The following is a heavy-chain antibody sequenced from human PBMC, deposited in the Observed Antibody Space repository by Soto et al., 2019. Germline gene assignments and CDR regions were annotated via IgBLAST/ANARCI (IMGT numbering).Heavy chain of an antibody. CDR2: ISAYNGNT. V-gene: IGHV1-18*04. Sequence: ASVKVSCKASGYTFTSYGISWVRQAPGQGLEWMGWISAYNGNTNYAQKLQGRVTMTTDTSTSTAYMELRSPRSDDTAVYYCARVADYVWGSYRSYGMDVWGQGTTVTVSS. CDR3: ARVADYVWGSYRSYGMDV. D-gene: IGHD3-16*02. J-gene: IGHJ6*02. CDR1: GYTFTSYG.